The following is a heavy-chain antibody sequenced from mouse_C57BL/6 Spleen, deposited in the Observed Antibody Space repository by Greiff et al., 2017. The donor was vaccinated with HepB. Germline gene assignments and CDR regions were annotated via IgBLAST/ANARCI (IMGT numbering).Heavy chain of an antibody. J-gene: IGHJ2*01. CDR1: GYTFTSYW. D-gene: IGHD1-1*01. CDR2: IDPSDSYT. CDR3: ARSYGSDY. Sequence: VQLQQPGAELVKPGASVKLSCKASGYTFTSYWMQWVKQRPGQGLEWIGEIDPSDSYTNYNQKFKGKATLTVDTSSSTAYMQLSSLTSEDSAVYYCARSYGSDYWGQGTTLTVSS. V-gene: IGHV1-50*01.